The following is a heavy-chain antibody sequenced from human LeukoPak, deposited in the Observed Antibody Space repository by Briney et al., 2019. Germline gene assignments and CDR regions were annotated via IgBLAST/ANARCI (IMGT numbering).Heavy chain of an antibody. V-gene: IGHV1-18*01. CDR1: GYTFTSYG. CDR2: ISAYNGNT. Sequence: GASVKVSCKASGYTFTSYGISWVRQAPGQGLEWMGWISAYNGNTNYAQKLQGRVTMTTDTSTSTAYMELRSLRSDDTAVYYCARDFSAAGRSDAFDIWGQGTMVTVSS. J-gene: IGHJ3*02. D-gene: IGHD6-13*01. CDR3: ARDFSAAGRSDAFDI.